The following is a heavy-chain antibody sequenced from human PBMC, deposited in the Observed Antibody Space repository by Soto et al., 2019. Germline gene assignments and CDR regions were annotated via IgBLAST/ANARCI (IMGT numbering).Heavy chain of an antibody. CDR2: ISSSSSTI. CDR3: ARALSPYYYDSSGQEAFDI. J-gene: IGHJ3*02. CDR1: GFTFSSYS. V-gene: IGHV3-48*02. D-gene: IGHD3-22*01. Sequence: EVQLVESGGGLVQPGGSLRLSCAASGFTFSSYSMNWVRQAPGKGLEWVSYISSSSSTIYYADSVKGRFTISRDNAKNPLYLQMNSLRDEDTAVYYCARALSPYYYDSSGQEAFDIWGQGTMVTVSS.